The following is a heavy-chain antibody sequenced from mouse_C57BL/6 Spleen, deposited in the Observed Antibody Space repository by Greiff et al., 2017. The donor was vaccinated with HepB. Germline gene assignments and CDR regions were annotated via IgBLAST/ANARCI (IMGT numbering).Heavy chain of an antibody. V-gene: IGHV1-82*01. CDR2: IYPGDGDT. D-gene: IGHD2-5*01. J-gene: IGHJ3*01. Sequence: QVQLQQSGPELVKPGASVKISCKASGYAFSSSWMNWVKQRPGKGLEWIGRIYPGDGDTNYNGKFKGKATLTADKSSSTAYMQLSSLTSEDSAVYFCVRGDSNFAYWGQGTLVTVSA. CDR3: VRGDSNFAY. CDR1: GYAFSSSW.